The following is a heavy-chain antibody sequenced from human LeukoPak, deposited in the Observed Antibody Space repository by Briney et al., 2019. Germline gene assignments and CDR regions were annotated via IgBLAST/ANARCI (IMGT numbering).Heavy chain of an antibody. Sequence: ASVKVSCKASGGTFSSYVISWVRQAPGQGLEWMGGIIPIFGTANYAQKFQGRVTITADESTSTAYMELSSLRSEDTAVYYCAREPLPAAIRGVHGWFDPWGQGTLVTVSS. CDR3: AREPLPAAIRGVHGWFDP. CDR1: GGTFSSYV. J-gene: IGHJ5*02. V-gene: IGHV1-69*13. D-gene: IGHD2-2*02. CDR2: IIPIFGTA.